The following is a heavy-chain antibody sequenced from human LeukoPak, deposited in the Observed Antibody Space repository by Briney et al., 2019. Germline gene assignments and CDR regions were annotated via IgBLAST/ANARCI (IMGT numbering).Heavy chain of an antibody. CDR2: ISWNSGSI. D-gene: IGHD3-22*01. J-gene: IGHJ3*02. Sequence: HPGGSLRLSCAASGFTFDDYAMHWVRQAPGKGLEWVSGISWNSGSIGYADSVKGRFTISRDNAKNSLYLQMNSLRAEDMALYYCAKDIAPMIAYGAFDIWGQGTMVTVSS. V-gene: IGHV3-9*03. CDR3: AKDIAPMIAYGAFDI. CDR1: GFTFDDYA.